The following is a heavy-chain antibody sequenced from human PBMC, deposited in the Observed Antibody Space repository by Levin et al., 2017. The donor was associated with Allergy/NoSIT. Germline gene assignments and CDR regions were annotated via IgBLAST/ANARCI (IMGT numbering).Heavy chain of an antibody. CDR2: ISYDGSNK. D-gene: IGHD4-17*01. CDR3: AKDPRDYGDHLL. V-gene: IGHV3-30*18. Sequence: GGSLRLSCAASGFTFSSYGMHWVRQAPGKGLEWVAVISYDGSNKYYADSVKGRFTISRDNSKNTLYLQMNSLRAEDTAVYYCAKDPRDYGDHLLWGQGTLVTVSS. J-gene: IGHJ4*02. CDR1: GFTFSSYG.